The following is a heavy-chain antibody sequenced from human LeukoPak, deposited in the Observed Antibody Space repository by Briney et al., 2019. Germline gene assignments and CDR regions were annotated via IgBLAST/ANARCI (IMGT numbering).Heavy chain of an antibody. CDR2: INHSGST. CDR1: GGSFSGYY. J-gene: IGHJ3*02. V-gene: IGHV4-34*01. CDR3: ARGDKSYYYDSSGAFDI. Sequence: PSETLSLTCAVYGGSFSGYYWSWLRQPPGKGLEWLGEINHSGSTNYNPSLKSRVTISVATPKNQCYLKLSSVTAADTGVYYCARGDKSYYYDSSGAFDIWGQGTMVTVSS. D-gene: IGHD3-22*01.